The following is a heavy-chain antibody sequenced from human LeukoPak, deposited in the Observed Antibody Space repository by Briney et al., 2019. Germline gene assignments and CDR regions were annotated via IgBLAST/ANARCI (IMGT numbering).Heavy chain of an antibody. V-gene: IGHV1-69*05. J-gene: IGHJ4*02. D-gene: IGHD2-2*01. CDR2: IIPIFGTA. CDR3: ARGTRSVVVVPAASLDY. Sequence: GASVKVSCKASGGTFSSYAISWVRQAPGQGLEWMGGIIPIFGTANYAQKFQGRVTITTDESTSTAYMELRSLRSDDTAVYYCARGTRSVVVVPAASLDYWGQGTLVTVSS. CDR1: GGTFSSYA.